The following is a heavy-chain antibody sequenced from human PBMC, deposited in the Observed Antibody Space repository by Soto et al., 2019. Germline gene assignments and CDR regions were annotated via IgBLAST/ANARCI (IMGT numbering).Heavy chain of an antibody. D-gene: IGHD1-7*01. CDR1: GFSITDSW. J-gene: IGHJ4*02. V-gene: IGHV3-15*07. CDR3: TTVRWIELRRLDY. CDR2: NKGKKEGGKR. Sequence: EDCQRPSYPSTGFSITDSWMTWIRPTPRERLEWVGLNKGKKEGGKRDYNAAVKGKITITRDETKKKVKLHMKNQETEDTAVYYCTTVRWIELRRLDYWGRGTLVTVSS.